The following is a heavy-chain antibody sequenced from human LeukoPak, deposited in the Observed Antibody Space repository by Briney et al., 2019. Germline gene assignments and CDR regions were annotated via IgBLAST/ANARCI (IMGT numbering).Heavy chain of an antibody. CDR1: GGSISSYY. CDR2: IYPSGST. CDR3: ARDRDHGDYGGNDRYYYYYYMDV. V-gene: IGHV4-4*07. D-gene: IGHD4-17*01. Sequence: SETLSLTCTVSGGSISSYYWSWIRQPAGKGLEWIGRIYPSGSTNYNPSLKSRVTMSVDTSTNQFSLKLSSVTAADTAVYYCARDRDHGDYGGNDRYYYYYYMDVWGKGTTVTISS. J-gene: IGHJ6*03.